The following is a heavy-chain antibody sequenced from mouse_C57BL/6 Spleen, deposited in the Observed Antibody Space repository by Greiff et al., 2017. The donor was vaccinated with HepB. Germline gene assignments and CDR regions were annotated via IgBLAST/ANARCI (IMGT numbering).Heavy chain of an antibody. CDR1: GFNIKDYY. D-gene: IGHD1-1*01. Sequence: EVQLQQSGAELVKPGASVKLSCTASGFNIKDYYMHWVKQRTEQGLEWIGRIDPEDGETKYAPKFQGKATITADTSSNTAYLQLSSLTSEATAVYYCASIYYGSSYEGYFDVWGTGTTVTVSS. J-gene: IGHJ1*03. CDR2: IDPEDGET. CDR3: ASIYYGSSYEGYFDV. V-gene: IGHV14-2*01.